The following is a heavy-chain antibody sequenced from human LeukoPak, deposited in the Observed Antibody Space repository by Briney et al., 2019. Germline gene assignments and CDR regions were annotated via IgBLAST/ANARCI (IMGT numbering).Heavy chain of an antibody. D-gene: IGHD6-13*01. Sequence: GGSLRLSCAASGFTFISYSMNWVRQAPGKGLEWVSSISSSSSYIFYADSVKGRFTISRDNAKNSLHLQMDSLRAEDTAVYYCARGFGSSWFYFDYWGQGTLVTVSS. CDR2: ISSSSSYI. J-gene: IGHJ4*02. CDR1: GFTFISYS. V-gene: IGHV3-21*01. CDR3: ARGFGSSWFYFDY.